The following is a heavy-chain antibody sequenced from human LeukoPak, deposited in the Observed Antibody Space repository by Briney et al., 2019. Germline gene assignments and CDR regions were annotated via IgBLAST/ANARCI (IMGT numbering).Heavy chain of an antibody. D-gene: IGHD3-10*01. CDR2: INSDGSST. CDR3: ARDGTYYYGSGSYYNVDCWFDP. J-gene: IGHJ5*02. V-gene: IGHV3-74*01. CDR1: GFTFSSYW. Sequence: GGSLRLSCAASGFTFSSYWMHWVRQAPGKGLVWVSRINSDGSSTSYADSVKGRSTISRDNAKNTLYLQMNRLRAEDTAVYYCARDGTYYYGSGSYYNVDCWFDPWGQGTPVTVSS.